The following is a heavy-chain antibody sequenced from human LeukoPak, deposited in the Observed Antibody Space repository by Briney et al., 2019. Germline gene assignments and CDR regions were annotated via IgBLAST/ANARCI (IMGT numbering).Heavy chain of an antibody. V-gene: IGHV4-59*05. CDR1: GGSISSYY. CDR2: IYYSGST. CDR3: ARHLSPYYYYMDV. J-gene: IGHJ6*03. D-gene: IGHD5/OR15-5a*01. Sequence: SETLSLTCTVSGGSISSYYWSWIRQPPGKGLEWIGSIYYSGSTYYNPSLKSRVTISVDTSKNQFSLKLSSVTAADTAVYYCARHLSPYYYYMDVWGKGTTVTVSS.